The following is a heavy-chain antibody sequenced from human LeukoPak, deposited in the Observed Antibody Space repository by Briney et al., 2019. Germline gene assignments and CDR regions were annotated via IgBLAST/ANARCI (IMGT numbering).Heavy chain of an antibody. CDR2: INPSGGST. CDR3: ARDSPVVVTALYYFDY. J-gene: IGHJ4*02. Sequence: ASVKVSCKASGYTFTSYYMHWVRQAPGQGLEWMGIINPSGGSTSYAQKFQGRVTMTRDTSTSTVYMELSSLRSEDTAVYYCARDSPVVVTALYYFDYWGQGTLVTVSS. D-gene: IGHD2-21*02. CDR1: GYTFTSYY. V-gene: IGHV1-46*01.